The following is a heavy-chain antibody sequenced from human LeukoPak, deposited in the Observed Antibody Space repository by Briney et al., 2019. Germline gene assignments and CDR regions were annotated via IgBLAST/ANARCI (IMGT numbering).Heavy chain of an antibody. V-gene: IGHV3-33*01. Sequence: AGGSLRLSCVVSGFTFTNYGMHWVRQAPGKGLEWLAVIWYDGSNKYYAESVKGRFTISRDNSKNTLYLQMNSLRVEDTAVYYCARSYYYDTSATPDYWGQGTLVTVSS. D-gene: IGHD3-22*01. CDR1: GFTFTNYG. CDR2: IWYDGSNK. CDR3: ARSYYYDTSATPDY. J-gene: IGHJ4*02.